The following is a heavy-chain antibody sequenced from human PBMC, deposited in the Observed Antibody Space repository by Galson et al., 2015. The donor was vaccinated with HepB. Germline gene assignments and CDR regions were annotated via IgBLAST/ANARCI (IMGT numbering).Heavy chain of an antibody. Sequence: SLRLSCAASGFTFSDYYMSWIRQAPGKGLEWVSYISSSGGTIYYADSVKGRFTISRDNAKNSLYLQMNSLRAEDTAVYYCARGIMVRGVPRVHYYYGMDVWGQGTTVTVSS. CDR2: ISSSGGTI. J-gene: IGHJ6*02. V-gene: IGHV3-11*01. D-gene: IGHD3-10*01. CDR3: ARGIMVRGVPRVHYYYGMDV. CDR1: GFTFSDYY.